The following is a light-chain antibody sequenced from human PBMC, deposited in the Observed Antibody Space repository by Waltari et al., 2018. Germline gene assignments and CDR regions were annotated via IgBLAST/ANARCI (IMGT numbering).Light chain of an antibody. V-gene: IGLV3-1*01. CDR2: QDK. J-gene: IGLJ2*01. Sequence: SYELTQPPSVSVSPGQTVTITCSGDKLGSRYTCWYQQRAGQSPIMVIFQDKKRPTGIPERFSGSNSGKTAALTISGAQSMDEADYYCQTWVNGTVIFGGGTKVTVL. CDR1: KLGSRY. CDR3: QTWVNGTVI.